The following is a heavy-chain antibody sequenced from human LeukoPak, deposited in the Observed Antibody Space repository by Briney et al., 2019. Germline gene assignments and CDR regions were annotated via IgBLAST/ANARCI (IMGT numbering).Heavy chain of an antibody. CDR2: INHSGST. CDR1: GGSFSGYY. CDR3: ARGRRFPV. V-gene: IGHV4-34*01. D-gene: IGHD3-3*01. Sequence: SSETLSLTYADYGGSFSGYYWSWIRQPPGKGLEWIGEINHSGSTNYNPSLKSRVTISVDTSKNQFSLKLSSVTAADTAVYYCARGRRFPVWGQGTTVTVSS. J-gene: IGHJ6*02.